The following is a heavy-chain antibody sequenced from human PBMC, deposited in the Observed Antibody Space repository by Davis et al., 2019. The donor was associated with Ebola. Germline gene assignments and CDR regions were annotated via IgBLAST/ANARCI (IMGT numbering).Heavy chain of an antibody. CDR3: ARFGYYRGYYGMDV. CDR2: INHSGST. D-gene: IGHD3-3*01. J-gene: IGHJ6*02. CDR1: GFTFNNFA. Sequence: GSLRLSCAASGFTFNNFAMSWIRQPPGKGLEWIGEINHSGSTNYNPSLKSRVTISVDTSKNQFSLKLSSVTAADTAVYYCARFGYYRGYYGMDVWGQGTTVTVSS. V-gene: IGHV4-34*01.